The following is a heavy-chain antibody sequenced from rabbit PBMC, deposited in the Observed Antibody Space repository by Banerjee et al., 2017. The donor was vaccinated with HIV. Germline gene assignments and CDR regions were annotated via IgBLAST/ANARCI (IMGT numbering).Heavy chain of an antibody. Sequence: QEQLVESGGGLVQPGGSLTLSCKASGFDFSNYGVSWVRQAPGKGLEWIGYIDPLFGRTYNASWVNGRFTGSSHNAQNTVSLQLNSLTAADTATYFCVRDVAGTFNLWGQGTLVTVS. V-gene: IGHV1S47*01. CDR1: GFDFSNYG. D-gene: IGHD4-1*01. CDR3: VRDVAGTFNL. CDR2: IDPLFGRT. J-gene: IGHJ4*01.